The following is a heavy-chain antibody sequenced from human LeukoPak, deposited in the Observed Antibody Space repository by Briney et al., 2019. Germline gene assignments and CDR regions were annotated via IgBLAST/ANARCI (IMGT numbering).Heavy chain of an antibody. CDR2: INTDGSST. J-gene: IGHJ4*02. CDR3: ATWECSSTSCTNDY. V-gene: IGHV3-74*01. CDR1: GFTFSSYW. D-gene: IGHD2-2*01. Sequence: GGSLRLSCVASGFTFSSYWMHWVRQAPGKGLVWVSRINTDGSSTRYAGSVKGRFTISRDNAKNTLYLQMNSLRAEDTAVYYCATWECSSTSCTNDYWGQGTLVTVSS.